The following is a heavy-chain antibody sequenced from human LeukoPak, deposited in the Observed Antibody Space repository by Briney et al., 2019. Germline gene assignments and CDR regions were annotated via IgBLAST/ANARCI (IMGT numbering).Heavy chain of an antibody. Sequence: SETLSLTCTVSGGSISSYYWSWIRQPAGKGLEWIGRIYTSGSTNYNPSLKSRVTMSVDTSKNQFSLKLSSVTAADTAVYYCARDLGSSVGYYNYGMDVWGQGTTVTVSS. CDR1: GGSISSYY. V-gene: IGHV4-4*07. CDR2: IYTSGST. CDR3: ARDLGSSVGYYNYGMDV. J-gene: IGHJ6*02. D-gene: IGHD6-6*01.